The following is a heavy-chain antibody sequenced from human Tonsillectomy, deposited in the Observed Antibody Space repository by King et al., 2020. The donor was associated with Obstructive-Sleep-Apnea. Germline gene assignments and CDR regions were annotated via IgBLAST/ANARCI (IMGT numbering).Heavy chain of an antibody. CDR1: GDSISSTNYY. Sequence: LQLQESGPGLVKPSETLSLTCTVSGDSISSTNYYWGWIRQPPGKGLEWVGSIHYSGSTYYNPSLKSRVTISLDTSRNQFSLKLNSVTAADTAVYYCATERRIHLWLPIDYWGQGTLVTVSS. V-gene: IGHV4-39*07. D-gene: IGHD5-18*01. J-gene: IGHJ4*02. CDR3: ATERRIHLWLPIDY. CDR2: IHYSGST.